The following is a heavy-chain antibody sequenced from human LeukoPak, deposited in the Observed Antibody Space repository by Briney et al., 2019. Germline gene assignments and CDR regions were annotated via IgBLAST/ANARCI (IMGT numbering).Heavy chain of an antibody. Sequence: GGSLRLSCVASGFTFSSYAMSWVRQAPGKGLEWVSAISGSGGSTYYADSVKGRFTISRDNSKNTLYLQMNSMRAEDTAVYYCAKGRTPRVVVVAATLDGFDYWGQGTLVTVSS. J-gene: IGHJ4*02. CDR1: GFTFSSYA. D-gene: IGHD2-15*01. CDR2: ISGSGGST. CDR3: AKGRTPRVVVVAATLDGFDY. V-gene: IGHV3-23*01.